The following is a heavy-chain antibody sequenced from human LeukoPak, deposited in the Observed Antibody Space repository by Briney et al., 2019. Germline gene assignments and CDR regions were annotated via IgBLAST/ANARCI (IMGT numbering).Heavy chain of an antibody. V-gene: IGHV3-21*01. CDR1: GFTFSGYS. J-gene: IGHJ4*02. Sequence: GGSLRLSCAASGFTFSGYSMNWVRLAPGKGLEWVSFIGTTTTYIWYADSVKGRFTISRDNAKNSLYLQMNSLRAEDTAVYYCVRDRLHYGEYEKTFDRWGQGTLVTVSS. CDR2: IGTTTTYI. CDR3: VRDRLHYGEYEKTFDR. D-gene: IGHD4-17*01.